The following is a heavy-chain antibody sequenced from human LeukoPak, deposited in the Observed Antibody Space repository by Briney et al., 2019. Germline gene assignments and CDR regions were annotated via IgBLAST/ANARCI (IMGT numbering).Heavy chain of an antibody. CDR1: GYTFTGYY. V-gene: IGHV1-2*02. D-gene: IGHD2-15*01. CDR3: ARTPDSDIVELRGWFDP. Sequence: GASVKVSCKASGYTFTGYYMHWVRQAPGQGLEWMGWINPNSGGTNYAQKLQGRVTMTTDTSTSTAYMELRSLRSDDTAVYYCARTPDSDIVELRGWFDPWGQGTLVTVSS. CDR2: INPNSGGT. J-gene: IGHJ5*02.